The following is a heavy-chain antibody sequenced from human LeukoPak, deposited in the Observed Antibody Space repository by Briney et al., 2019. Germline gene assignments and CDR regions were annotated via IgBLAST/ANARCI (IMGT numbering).Heavy chain of an antibody. CDR3: ARGGLRGQQLVRNFDY. CDR1: GGSFSGYY. J-gene: IGHJ4*02. Sequence: SETLSLTCAVYGGSFSGYYWSWIRQPPGKGLEWIGEINHSGSTNYNPSLKSRVTISVDTSKNQFSLKLSSVTAADTAVYYCARGGLRGQQLVRNFDYWGQGTLVTVSS. D-gene: IGHD6-13*01. CDR2: INHSGST. V-gene: IGHV4-34*01.